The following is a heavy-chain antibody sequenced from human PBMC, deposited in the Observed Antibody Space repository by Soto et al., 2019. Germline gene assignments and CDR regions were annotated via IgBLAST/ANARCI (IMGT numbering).Heavy chain of an antibody. CDR2: IKSKTDGGTT. J-gene: IGHJ4*02. V-gene: IGHV3-15*01. D-gene: IGHD3-22*01. CDR3: TSHSYCDHSW. Sequence: EVQLVESGGGLVKPGGSLRLSCAASGFTFINTWMTWVRQAPGKGLEWVGRIKSKTDGGTTDYAAPVKGRFTISRDDSKNTLYLQMDSLKTEDTAIYYCTSHSYCDHSWWGQGTLVTVSS. CDR1: GFTFINTW.